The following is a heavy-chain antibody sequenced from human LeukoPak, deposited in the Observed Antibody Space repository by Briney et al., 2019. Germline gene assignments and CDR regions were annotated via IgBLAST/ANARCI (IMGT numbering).Heavy chain of an antibody. V-gene: IGHV3-21*06. CDR2: ISSSSAYI. Sequence: MSWVRQAPGKGLEGVSSISSSSAYIFYSDSVKGRFTISRDNAQSSLYLQMNSLRAGDTAVYYCARQAVARPFDLWGQGTMVAVSS. CDR3: ARQAVARPFDL. J-gene: IGHJ3*01.